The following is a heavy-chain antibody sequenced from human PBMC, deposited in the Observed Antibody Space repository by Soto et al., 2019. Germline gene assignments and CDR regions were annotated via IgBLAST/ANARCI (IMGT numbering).Heavy chain of an antibody. Sequence: QVQLVQSGAEVKKPGASVKVSCKASGDMFTTNAIHWVRQAPGHRLEWMAWINPANGKTKSSQKYQGRVTFTRDTSATTAYMELTSLTPEDTAVYYCARHSGQWLVLGTVDYWGQGTLVTVSS. D-gene: IGHD6-19*01. CDR1: GDMFTTNA. CDR3: ARHSGQWLVLGTVDY. J-gene: IGHJ4*02. V-gene: IGHV1-3*01. CDR2: INPANGKT.